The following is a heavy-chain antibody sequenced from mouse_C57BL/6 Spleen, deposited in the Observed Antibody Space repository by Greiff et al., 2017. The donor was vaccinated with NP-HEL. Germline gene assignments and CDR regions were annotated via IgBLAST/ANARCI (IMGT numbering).Heavy chain of an antibody. D-gene: IGHD1-1*01. CDR3: TRGTYYSYAMDY. V-gene: IGHV5-9-1*02. CDR2: ISSGGDYI. CDR1: GFTFSSYA. Sequence: EVKLVESGEGLVKPGGSLKLSCAASGFTFSSYAMSWVRQTPEKRLEWVAYISSGGDYIYYADTVKGRFTISRDNARNTLYLQMNSLKSEDTAMYYCTRGTYYSYAMDYWGQGTSVTVSS. J-gene: IGHJ4*01.